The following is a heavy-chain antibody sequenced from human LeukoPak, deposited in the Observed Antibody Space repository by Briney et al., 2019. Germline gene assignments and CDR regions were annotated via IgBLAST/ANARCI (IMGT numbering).Heavy chain of an antibody. CDR1: GGSFSDYW. D-gene: IGHD6-19*01. CDR3: ARGLAVAGTGTFDY. CDR2: VNHSGRT. Sequence: SETLSLTCAVYGGSFSDYWWTWIRQSPGKGLEWIGEVNHSGRTNYNPSLKSRVSISVDTSKNQFSLKLSSVTAADTAVYYCARGLAVAGTGTFDYWGQGTLVTVSS. V-gene: IGHV4-34*01. J-gene: IGHJ4*02.